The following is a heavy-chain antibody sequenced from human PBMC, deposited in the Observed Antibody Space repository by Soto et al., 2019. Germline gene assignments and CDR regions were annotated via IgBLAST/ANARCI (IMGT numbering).Heavy chain of an antibody. CDR2: IIPIFGTA. CDR3: ARDPHIVVGPAALSVDPSIDV. V-gene: IGHV1-69*06. D-gene: IGHD2-2*01. CDR1: GDTFSSYA. Sequence: QVQLVQSGAEVKKPGSSVKVSCKASGDTFSSYAISWVRQAPGQGLEWMGGIIPIFGTANYAQKFQGRVTITADKSTSTAYMELSSLRSEDTAVYYCARDPHIVVGPAALSVDPSIDVWGQGTTVTVSS. J-gene: IGHJ6*02.